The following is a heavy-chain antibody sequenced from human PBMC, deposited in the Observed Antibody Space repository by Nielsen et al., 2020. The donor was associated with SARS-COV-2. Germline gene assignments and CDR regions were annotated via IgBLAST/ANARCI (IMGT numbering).Heavy chain of an antibody. V-gene: IGHV3-33*08. CDR2: IWYDGSNK. CDR1: GFAFSTCG. Sequence: GGSLRLSCAASGFAFSTCGMHWVRQAPGKGLEWLAVIWYDGSNKYYADSVKGRFTISRDNSKNTLFLQMNSLRAEDTALYYCARDKRPTIAVAGTLSAAGDFWGQGTLVTVSS. CDR3: ARDKRPTIAVAGTLSAAGDF. J-gene: IGHJ4*02. D-gene: IGHD6-19*01.